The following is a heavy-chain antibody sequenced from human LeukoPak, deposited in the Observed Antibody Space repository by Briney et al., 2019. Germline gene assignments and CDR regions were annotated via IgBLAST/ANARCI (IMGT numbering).Heavy chain of an antibody. CDR2: IYPGDSDT. CDR1: GYSFTSYW. D-gene: IGHD2-15*01. V-gene: IGHV5-51*01. Sequence: GESLKISCKGSGYSFTSYWIGWVRQMPGKGLEWMGIIYPGDSDTRYSPSFQGQVTISADKPISTAYLQWSSLKASDTAMYYCARQSYCSGGSCYDGVFDYWGQGTLVTVSS. CDR3: ARQSYCSGGSCYDGVFDY. J-gene: IGHJ4*02.